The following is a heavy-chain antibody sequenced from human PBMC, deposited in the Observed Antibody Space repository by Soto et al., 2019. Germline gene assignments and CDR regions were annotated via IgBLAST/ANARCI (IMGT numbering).Heavy chain of an antibody. Sequence: QVQLAQSGAEVRKPGSSVKVSCRTSGGAFSDFAFSGVRQAPGQGLEWMGGIIPMFAASKYAQRFQGRVSLTAVTSTQTVDLELSSLTPEDTAVYYCARGGIVAVPSTISSYHDYTNYRFDSWGQVTLGAV. CDR3: ARGGIVAVPSTISSYHDYTNYRFDS. V-gene: IGHV1-69*06. CDR2: IIPMFAAS. J-gene: IGHJ4*02. CDR1: GGAFSDFA. D-gene: IGHD4-4*01.